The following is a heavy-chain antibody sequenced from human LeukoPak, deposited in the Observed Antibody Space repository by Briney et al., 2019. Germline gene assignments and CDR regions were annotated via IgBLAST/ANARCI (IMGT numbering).Heavy chain of an antibody. CDR3: AKDPKRLALGYYFDY. Sequence: GRSLRLSCAASGFTFSSYAMHWVRQAPGKVLEWVALMWYDGSNKYYADSVKGRFTISRDDSKNTLYLQMNSLRAEDTAVYYCAKDPKRLALGYYFDYWGQGTLSPSPQ. CDR1: GFTFSSYA. CDR2: MWYDGSNK. J-gene: IGHJ4*02. V-gene: IGHV3-33*06.